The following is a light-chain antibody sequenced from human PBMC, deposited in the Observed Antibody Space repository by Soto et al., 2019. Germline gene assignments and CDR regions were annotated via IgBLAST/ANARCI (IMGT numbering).Light chain of an antibody. Sequence: QSALTQPASVSGSPGQSITISCIGTTSDVGGYNYVSWYQQHPGKAPKLMIYEVSNRPSGVSNRFSGSKSGNTASLSISGLQAEDEADYYCSSYTSWSTLVFGGGTKLTVL. CDR3: SSYTSWSTLV. CDR1: TSDVGGYNY. J-gene: IGLJ2*01. CDR2: EVS. V-gene: IGLV2-14*01.